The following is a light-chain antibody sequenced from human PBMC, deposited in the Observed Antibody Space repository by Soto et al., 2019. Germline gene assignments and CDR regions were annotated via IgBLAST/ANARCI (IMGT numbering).Light chain of an antibody. CDR1: SIEVGGYNY. Sequence: QSALTQPASVSGSPGQSITISCTGTSIEVGGYNYVSWYQQHPGKAPKLIIYDVSNRPSGVSNRFSGSKSGNTASLTISGLQAEDEADYYCSSYTSSSTLYVFGTGTKLTVL. CDR3: SSYTSSSTLYV. V-gene: IGLV2-14*01. J-gene: IGLJ1*01. CDR2: DVS.